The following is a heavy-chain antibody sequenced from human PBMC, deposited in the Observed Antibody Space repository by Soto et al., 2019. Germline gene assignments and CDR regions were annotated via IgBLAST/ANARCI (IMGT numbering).Heavy chain of an antibody. CDR3: ARAIVLVPTTQPYCYGVDL. D-gene: IGHD2-21*02. J-gene: IGHJ6*02. V-gene: IGHV4-31*03. Sequence: QVQLQESGPGLVKPSQTLSLTCTVSGGSIRSDGYYWSWVRQHPGKGLEYIGYIYYSGRTYYNPSLMSRVTISLDTSESQLSLRLSSVTAAATAVYYSARAIVLVPTTQPYCYGVDLWGQGTTVTVSS. CDR1: GGSIRSDGYY. CDR2: IYYSGRT.